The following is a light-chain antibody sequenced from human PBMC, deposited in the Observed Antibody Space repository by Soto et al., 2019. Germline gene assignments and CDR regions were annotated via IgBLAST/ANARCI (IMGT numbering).Light chain of an antibody. CDR2: DAS. CDR1: QSVSSY. CDR3: QQYGSSSYT. V-gene: IGKV3-20*01. Sequence: EIVLTQSPATLSLSPGERATLSCRASQSVSSYLAWYQQKPGQAPRLLIYDASSRATGIPDRFSGSGSGTDFTLTISRLEPEDFAVYYCQQYGSSSYTFGQGTKLEIK. J-gene: IGKJ2*01.